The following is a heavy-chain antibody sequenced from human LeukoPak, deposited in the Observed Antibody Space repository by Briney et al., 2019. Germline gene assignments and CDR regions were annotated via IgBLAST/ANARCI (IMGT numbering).Heavy chain of an antibody. J-gene: IGHJ4*02. V-gene: IGHV3-23*01. CDR2: ISGSGGST. CDR3: AKEASVSQWLLTTLDY. Sequence: GGSLRLSCTASGFTFSNYAMSWVRQAPGKGLEWVSAISGSGGSTNYADSVKGRFTISRDNSRNTLYLRMNSLRADDTAVYYCAKEASVSQWLLTTLDYWGQGTLVTVSS. CDR1: GFTFSNYA. D-gene: IGHD6-19*01.